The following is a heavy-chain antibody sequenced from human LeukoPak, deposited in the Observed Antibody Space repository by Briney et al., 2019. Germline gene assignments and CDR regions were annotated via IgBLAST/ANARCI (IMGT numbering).Heavy chain of an antibody. V-gene: IGHV1-3*01. J-gene: IGHJ4*02. CDR1: GYTFTSYA. CDR3: ARDQNAGTTVTANFDY. Sequence: ASVKVSCKASGYTFTSYAMHWVRQAPGQRLEWMGWINAGNGNTKYSQKFQGRVTITRDTSASTAYMELSSLRSEDTAVYYCARDQNAGTTVTANFDYWGQGTLVTVSS. D-gene: IGHD4-17*01. CDR2: INAGNGNT.